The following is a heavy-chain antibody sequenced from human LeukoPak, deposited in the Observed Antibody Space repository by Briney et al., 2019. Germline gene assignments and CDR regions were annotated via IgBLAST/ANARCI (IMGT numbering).Heavy chain of an antibody. J-gene: IGHJ6*03. Sequence: GGSLRLSCAASGFTFSRYWMGWVRQAPGKGLEWVANIKQDGSEKYYVDSVKGRFTISRDNAKNSLYLQMNSLRAEDTAVYYCARTDDFWSGYGFYYYMNVWGKGTTVTVSS. CDR3: ARTDDFWSGYGFYYYMNV. D-gene: IGHD3-3*01. CDR2: IKQDGSEK. CDR1: GFTFSRYW. V-gene: IGHV3-7*01.